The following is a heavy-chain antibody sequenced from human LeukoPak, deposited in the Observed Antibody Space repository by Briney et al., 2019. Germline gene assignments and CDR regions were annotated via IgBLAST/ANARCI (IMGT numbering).Heavy chain of an antibody. CDR1: GGSVNLYY. D-gene: IGHD4-17*01. CDR3: ARDFARNSGDYGNDGFDI. V-gene: IGHV4-59*02. Sequence: PSETLSLTCSVSGGSVNLYYWSWIRQSPAKGLEWIGYMNYNGNIYYNPSLKSRVTITLDTSQKQVSLRLSSVTAADTAVYYCARDFARNSGDYGNDGFDIWGPGTMVSVSS. J-gene: IGHJ3*02. CDR2: MNYNGNI.